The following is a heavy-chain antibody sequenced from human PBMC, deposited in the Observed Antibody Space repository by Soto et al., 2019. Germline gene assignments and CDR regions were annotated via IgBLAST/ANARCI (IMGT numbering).Heavy chain of an antibody. Sequence: PGGSLRLSCAASGFTFKFYGMNWVRQAPGKGLEWISYITSRTTTTIFNADSVKGRFTISRDNVKNSLSLQMDSLRDEDTAVYYCARSTYRNDTSFAFDFWGQGTTVT. D-gene: IGHD1-1*01. CDR1: GFTFKFYG. CDR2: ITSRTTTTI. V-gene: IGHV3-48*02. CDR3: ARSTYRNDTSFAFDF. J-gene: IGHJ3*01.